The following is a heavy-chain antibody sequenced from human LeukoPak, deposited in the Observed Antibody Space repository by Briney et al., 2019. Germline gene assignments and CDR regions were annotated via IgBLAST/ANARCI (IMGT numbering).Heavy chain of an antibody. D-gene: IGHD3-3*01. V-gene: IGHV4-4*07. J-gene: IGHJ3*02. CDR3: AREIPPVITIFGVVIHDAFDI. CDR2: IYTSGST. CDR1: GGSVSGDSSSRKF. Sequence: SETLSLTCTVSGGSVSGDSSSRKFWSWIRQPAGKGLEWIGRIYTSGSTNYNPSLKSRVTMSVDTSKNQFSLKLSSVTAADTAVYYCAREIPPVITIFGVVIHDAFDIWGQGTMVTVSS.